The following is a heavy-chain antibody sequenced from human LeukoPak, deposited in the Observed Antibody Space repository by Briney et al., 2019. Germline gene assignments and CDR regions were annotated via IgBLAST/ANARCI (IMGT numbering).Heavy chain of an antibody. J-gene: IGHJ4*02. V-gene: IGHV1-69*06. Sequence: SVKVSCKASGGTFRNYALSWVRQAPGQGLECMGGLIPLLGRAEYAHRLQGRLTIIAERHTNTAYLELSSLTSDDTAIYYCASPKENNDYCFDYWGQGTLVTVST. CDR3: ASPKENNDYCFDY. CDR2: LIPLLGRA. D-gene: IGHD1/OR15-1a*01. CDR1: GGTFRNYA.